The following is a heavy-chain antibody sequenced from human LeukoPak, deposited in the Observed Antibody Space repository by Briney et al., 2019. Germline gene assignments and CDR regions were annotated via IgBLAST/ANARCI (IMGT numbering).Heavy chain of an antibody. Sequence: GGSLRLSCAASGFTFSSYGMRWVRQAPGKGLEWVAVISYDGSNKYYADSVKGRFTISRDNSKNTLYLQMNSLRAEDTAVYYCARTAGRTFDYWGQGTLVTVSS. CDR3: ARTAGRTFDY. CDR1: GFTFSSYG. J-gene: IGHJ4*02. V-gene: IGHV3-30*03. D-gene: IGHD6-6*01. CDR2: ISYDGSNK.